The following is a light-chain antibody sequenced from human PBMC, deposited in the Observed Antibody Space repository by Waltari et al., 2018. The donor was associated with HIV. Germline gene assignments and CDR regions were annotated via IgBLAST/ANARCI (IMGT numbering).Light chain of an antibody. CDR1: SRAVGGYNY. Sequence: QSALTQPASVSGSPGQSITISCTGTSRAVGGYNYVSWYQQHPGKAPKLMIYEVSNRPSGVSNRFSGSKSGNTASLTISGLQAEDEADYYCSSYTSSSTYVVFGGGTKLTVL. CDR2: EVS. CDR3: SSYTSSSTYVV. J-gene: IGLJ2*01. V-gene: IGLV2-14*01.